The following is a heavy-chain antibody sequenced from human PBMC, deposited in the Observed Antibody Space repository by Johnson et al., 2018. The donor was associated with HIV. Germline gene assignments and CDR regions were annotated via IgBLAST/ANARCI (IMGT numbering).Heavy chain of an antibody. CDR2: LSWNTGLT. D-gene: IGHD3-22*01. J-gene: IGHJ3*02. CDR3: ARVIGYDSSGKAFDI. Sequence: VQLVESGGGLVQPGRSLRLSCAGSGFTFDDYAMHWVRQSPGEGLQWVSGLSWNTGLTSYAYSEKGRFTLSRDNAKNSLYVQMNSLIPEDTALYHCARVIGYDSSGKAFDIWGQGTMVTVSS. CDR1: GFTFDDYA. V-gene: IGHV3-9*01.